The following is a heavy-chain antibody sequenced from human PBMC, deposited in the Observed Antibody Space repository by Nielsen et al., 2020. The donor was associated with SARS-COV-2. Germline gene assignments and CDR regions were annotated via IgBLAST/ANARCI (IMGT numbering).Heavy chain of an antibody. V-gene: IGHV4-59*01. Sequence: WIRQPPGKGLEWIGYIYYSGSTNYNPSLKSRVTISVDTSKNQFSLKLSSVTAADTAVYYCVRVMGPEFGGGYNPHWLGFDIWGQGTMVTVSS. CDR3: VRVMGPEFGGGYNPHWLGFDI. D-gene: IGHD5-24*01. J-gene: IGHJ3*02. CDR2: IYYSGST.